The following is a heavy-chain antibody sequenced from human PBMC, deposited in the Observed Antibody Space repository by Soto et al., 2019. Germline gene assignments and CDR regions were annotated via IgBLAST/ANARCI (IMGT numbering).Heavy chain of an antibody. CDR2: INHSGST. J-gene: IGHJ3*02. V-gene: IGHV4-34*01. Sequence: SETLSLTCAVYGGSFSGYYWSWIRQPPGKRLEWIGEINHSGSTNYNPSLKSRVTISVDTSKNQFSLKLSSVTAADTAVYYCASLSALIVGAFDIWGQGTMVTVSS. D-gene: IGHD1-26*01. CDR3: ASLSALIVGAFDI. CDR1: GGSFSGYY.